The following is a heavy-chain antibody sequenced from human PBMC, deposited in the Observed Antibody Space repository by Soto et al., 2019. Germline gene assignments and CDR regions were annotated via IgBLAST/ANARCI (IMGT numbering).Heavy chain of an antibody. Sequence: GGSLRLSCAASGFIFSSFAMNWVRQAPGKGLEWVSGISGRGTTTYYAGSVKGRFSISRDNSKQTVYLQMNSLRADDTAVYYCAKDGKYSNTWFYFDSWGQGTLVTVSS. V-gene: IGHV3-23*01. J-gene: IGHJ4*02. CDR1: GFIFSSFA. D-gene: IGHD6-13*01. CDR3: AKDGKYSNTWFYFDS. CDR2: ISGRGTTT.